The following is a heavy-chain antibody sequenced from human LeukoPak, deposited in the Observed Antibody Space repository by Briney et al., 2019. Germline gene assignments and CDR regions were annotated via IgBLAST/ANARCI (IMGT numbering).Heavy chain of an antibody. J-gene: IGHJ4*02. V-gene: IGHV3-23*01. CDR2: VFRTGGRK. D-gene: IGHD1-14*01. CDR3: AKTKSYSGIFDS. CDR1: GFTFSNYD. Sequence: GGSLRLSCVASGFTFSNYDMNWVRQAPGKGLEWVSAVFRTGGRKNYADSVKGRFTISRDNSKDTLYLQINSLRAEYTAVYYCAKTKSYSGIFDSWGQGTVVTVSS.